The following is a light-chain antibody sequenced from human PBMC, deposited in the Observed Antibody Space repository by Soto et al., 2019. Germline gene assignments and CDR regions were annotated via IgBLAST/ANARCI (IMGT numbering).Light chain of an antibody. CDR1: QSVSSNF. V-gene: IGKV3-20*01. J-gene: IGKJ3*01. CDR2: AAS. Sequence: IVLTQSPGTLSLSAGEGATLSCRASQSVSSNFLAWYQQKPGQAPRLLIYAASSRTTGISDRFSVSGSETDGTFTIRRLETEDCSVYYCQQYGSSPFTFGPGTKVDIK. CDR3: QQYGSSPFT.